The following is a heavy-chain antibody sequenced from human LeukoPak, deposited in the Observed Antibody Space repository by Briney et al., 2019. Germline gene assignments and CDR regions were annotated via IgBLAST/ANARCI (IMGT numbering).Heavy chain of an antibody. J-gene: IGHJ4*02. CDR2: INSDGITT. CDR3: AGSSSAWGNFHY. Sequence: GGSLRLSYVVSGFTFSSYWMHWVRQAPGKGLVWVSSINSDGITTNYADSVKGRFTISRDNAKNTLYLQVNSLRAEDTAVYYCAGSSSAWGNFHYWGQGTLVTVSS. V-gene: IGHV3-74*01. D-gene: IGHD6-19*01. CDR1: GFTFSSYW.